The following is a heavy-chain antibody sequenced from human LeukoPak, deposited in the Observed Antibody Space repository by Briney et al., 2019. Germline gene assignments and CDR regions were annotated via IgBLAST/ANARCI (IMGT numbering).Heavy chain of an antibody. V-gene: IGHV4-59*01. CDR2: IYTSGST. D-gene: IGHD3-10*01. J-gene: IGHJ4*02. CDR3: ARDFSGSSGGY. Sequence: SETLSLTCTVSGGSISSYYWSWIRQPPGKGLEWIGYIYTSGSTNYNPSLKSRVTISVDTSKNQFSLKLSSVTAADTAVYYCARDFSGSSGGYWGQGTLVTVSS. CDR1: GGSISSYY.